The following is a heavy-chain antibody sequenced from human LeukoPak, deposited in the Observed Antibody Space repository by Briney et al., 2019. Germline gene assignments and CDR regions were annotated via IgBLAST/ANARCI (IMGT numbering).Heavy chain of an antibody. J-gene: IGHJ4*02. V-gene: IGHV3-74*01. CDR1: GFTFSSYW. Sequence: GGSLRLSCVASGFTFSSYWMHWVRQSPGKGLVWVSGINSDGSSTSYADSVKGRFTISRDNAKNTVYLQMNSLRAEDTAVYHCATSRTFDYWGQGTLVTVSS. CDR2: INSDGSST. CDR3: ATSRTFDY.